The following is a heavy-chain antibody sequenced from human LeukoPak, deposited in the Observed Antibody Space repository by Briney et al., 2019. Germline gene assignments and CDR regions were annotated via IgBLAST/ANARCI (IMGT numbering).Heavy chain of an antibody. CDR3: ASQTPNYYYYMDV. V-gene: IGHV4-61*02. CDR1: GGSISSDNYY. CDR2: IHTSGST. J-gene: IGHJ6*03. Sequence: TSETLSLTCTVSGGSISSDNYYWSWTRQPAGKGLEWIGRIHTSGSTTYNPSLKSRVTISVDTSKNQFSLKLSSVTVADTAVYYCASQTPNYYYYMDVWGKGTTVTVSS.